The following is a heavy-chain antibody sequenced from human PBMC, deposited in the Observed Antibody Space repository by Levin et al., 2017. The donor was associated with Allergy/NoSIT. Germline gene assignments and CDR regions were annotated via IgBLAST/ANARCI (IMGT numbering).Heavy chain of an antibody. V-gene: IGHV3-11*01. J-gene: IGHJ6*02. CDR2: ISSSGSTI. CDR3: ARGRGDYDILTGYYLYYYYGMDG. Sequence: GESLKISCAASGFTFSDYYMSWIRQAPGKGLEWVSYISSSGSTIYYADSVKGRFTISRDNAKNSLYLQMNSLRAEDTAVYYCARGRGDYDILTGYYLYYYYGMDGWGQGTTVTVSS. D-gene: IGHD3-9*01. CDR1: GFTFSDYY.